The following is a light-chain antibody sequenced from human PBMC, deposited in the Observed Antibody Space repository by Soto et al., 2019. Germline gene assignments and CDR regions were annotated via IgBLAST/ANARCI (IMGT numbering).Light chain of an antibody. Sequence: DIVMTQSPDSLAVSLGERATINCKSSQSVLFSSNNKNYLAWYQQKPGQPPNLLISWASTRDSGVPDRFSGSGSGTEFTLTISSLQAGDVAVYYCQQYYSTPYTFGQGTKVDI. J-gene: IGKJ2*01. CDR2: WAS. CDR3: QQYYSTPYT. V-gene: IGKV4-1*01. CDR1: QSVLFSSNNKNY.